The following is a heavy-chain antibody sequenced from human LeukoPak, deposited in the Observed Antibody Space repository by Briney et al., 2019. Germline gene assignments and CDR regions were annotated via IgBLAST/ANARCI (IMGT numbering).Heavy chain of an antibody. J-gene: IGHJ4*02. Sequence: GGSLRLSCAASGFTFSSYGMHWVRQAPGKGLEWVAVISYDGSNKYYADSVKGRFTISRDNSKNTLYLQMNSLRAEDTAVYYCAKSMLAYCGGDCYGLDYWGQGTLVTVSS. D-gene: IGHD2-21*02. CDR3: AKSMLAYCGGDCYGLDY. CDR2: ISYDGSNK. V-gene: IGHV3-30*18. CDR1: GFTFSSYG.